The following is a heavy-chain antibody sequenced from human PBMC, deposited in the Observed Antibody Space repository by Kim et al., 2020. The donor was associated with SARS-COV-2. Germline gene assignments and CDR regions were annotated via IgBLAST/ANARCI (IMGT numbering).Heavy chain of an antibody. D-gene: IGHD2-15*01. CDR3: ARAYCSGGSCYAGNWFDP. Sequence: KSRVTISVDTSKNQFSLKLSSVTAADTAVYYSARAYCSGGSCYAGNWFDPWGQGTLVTVSS. J-gene: IGHJ5*02. V-gene: IGHV4-39*07.